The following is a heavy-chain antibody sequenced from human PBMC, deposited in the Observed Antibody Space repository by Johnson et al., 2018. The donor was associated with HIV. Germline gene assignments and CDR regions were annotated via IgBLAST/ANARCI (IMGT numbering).Heavy chain of an antibody. D-gene: IGHD3-9*01. V-gene: IGHV3-30*02. CDR1: GFTVSGNY. J-gene: IGHJ3*02. CDR2: IRYDGNTQ. Sequence: QVQLVESGGGLIQPGGSLRLSCAASGFTVSGNYMSWVRQAPGKGLEWVAFIRYDGNTQYYSDSVKGRFTISRDNSKKALYLQLHSLRDEDTAVYYCARDWFSPGYGALDMWGHGTMVTVSS. CDR3: ARDWFSPGYGALDM.